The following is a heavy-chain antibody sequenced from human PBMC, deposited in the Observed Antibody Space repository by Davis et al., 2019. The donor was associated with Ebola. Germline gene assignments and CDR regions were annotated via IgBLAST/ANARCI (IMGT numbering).Heavy chain of an antibody. CDR2: ISINGDTI. CDR3: ARDHCNRTSCLFGMDV. D-gene: IGHD2-2*01. CDR1: GFTFRSYE. V-gene: IGHV3-48*03. Sequence: PGGSLRPSCTASGFTFRSYEMNWVRQAPGKGLEWLSYISINGDTIYYADSVKGRFTVSRDSAQTTLYLQMNSLRAEDTAVYFCARDHCNRTSCLFGMDVWGQGTTVIVSS. J-gene: IGHJ6*02.